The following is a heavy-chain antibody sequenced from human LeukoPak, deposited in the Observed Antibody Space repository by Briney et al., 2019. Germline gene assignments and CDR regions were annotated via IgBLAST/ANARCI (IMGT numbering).Heavy chain of an antibody. CDR1: GFPFNTYW. CDR2: INRDGSEI. CDR3: ATDRDSSSQKRFDS. D-gene: IGHD6-13*01. V-gene: IGHV3-7*01. J-gene: IGHJ4*02. Sequence: GGSLRLSLAASGFPFNTYWMTWFRQAPGKGRGWVGNINRDGSEINYVASVKGRFTISRDNAKNSLHPQMNSLRAEDTAVYYCATDRDSSSQKRFDSWGQGALVTVSS.